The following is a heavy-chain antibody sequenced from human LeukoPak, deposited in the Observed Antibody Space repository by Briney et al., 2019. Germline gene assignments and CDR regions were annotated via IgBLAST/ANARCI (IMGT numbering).Heavy chain of an antibody. CDR1: GGSISSYY. Sequence: SETLSLTCTVSGGSISSYYWSWIRQPPGKGLEWIGYIYYSGNTNYKASLKSRVTISVVTSKNQFSLKLSSVTAADTAVYYCARVRNQYDSSGYYALDYWGQGTLVTVSS. CDR2: IYYSGNT. CDR3: ARVRNQYDSSGYYALDY. V-gene: IGHV4-59*01. D-gene: IGHD3-22*01. J-gene: IGHJ4*02.